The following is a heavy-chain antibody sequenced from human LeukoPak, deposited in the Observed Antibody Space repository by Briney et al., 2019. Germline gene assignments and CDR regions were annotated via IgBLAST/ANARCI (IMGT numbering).Heavy chain of an antibody. D-gene: IGHD6-6*01. J-gene: IGHJ4*02. Sequence: PGGSLRLSCAASGFTFSNAWMNWVRQAPGKGLEWVGRIKSKTDGGTTDYAAPVKGRFTIARDDSKNTLYLQMNSLKTEDTAVYYCTTGIAARVWGPNWGQGTLVTVSS. CDR2: IKSKTDGGTT. V-gene: IGHV3-15*07. CDR3: TTGIAARVWGPN. CDR1: GFTFSNAW.